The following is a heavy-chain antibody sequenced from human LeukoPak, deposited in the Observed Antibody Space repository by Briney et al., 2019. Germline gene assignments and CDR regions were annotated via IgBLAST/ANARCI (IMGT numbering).Heavy chain of an antibody. D-gene: IGHD4-23*01. Sequence: SETLSLTCTVPNGSTTGYYWSWIRQAPGKGLEWIGFIYYGGFTNYNPSLESRVTISIDNVNNQFSLKLISVTAADTAVYYCARVQAYGGKGYFDYWGQGTLVTVSS. CDR1: NGSTTGYY. V-gene: IGHV4-59*08. CDR2: IYYGGFT. J-gene: IGHJ4*02. CDR3: ARVQAYGGKGYFDY.